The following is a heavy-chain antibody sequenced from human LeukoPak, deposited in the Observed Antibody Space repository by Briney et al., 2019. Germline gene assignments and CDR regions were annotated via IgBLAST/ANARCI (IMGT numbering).Heavy chain of an antibody. J-gene: IGHJ4*02. CDR1: GFIFSSYG. V-gene: IGHV3-33*01. D-gene: IGHD1-14*01. CDR3: VRDGGAGFDY. CDR2: IWYDGSNK. Sequence: PGRSLRLSCAASGFIFSSYGMNWVRQAPGKGLEWVAVIWYDGSNKYYADSVKGRFTISRDDSKNTLYLQMDSLRAEDTAVYCCVRDGGAGFDYWGQGTLVTVSS.